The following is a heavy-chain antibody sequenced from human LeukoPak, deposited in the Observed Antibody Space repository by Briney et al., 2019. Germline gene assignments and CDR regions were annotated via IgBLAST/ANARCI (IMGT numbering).Heavy chain of an antibody. CDR1: GFTFSTYG. CDR3: ARDTAAAGTDY. J-gene: IGHJ4*02. D-gene: IGHD6-13*01. V-gene: IGHV3-48*01. Sequence: GGSLRLSCAASGFTFSTYGMNWVRQAPGKGLEWVSYISSSTSSMYYADSVKGRFTISRDNAKNSLYLQMNSLRADDTAVYYCARDTAAAGTDYWGQGTLATVSS. CDR2: ISSSTSSM.